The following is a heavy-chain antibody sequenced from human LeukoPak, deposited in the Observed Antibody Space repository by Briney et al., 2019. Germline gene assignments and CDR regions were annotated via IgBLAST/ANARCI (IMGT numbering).Heavy chain of an antibody. Sequence: SETLSLTCAVYGGSFSGYSWSWIRQPPGKGLEWIGYIYHSGSTYYNPSLKSRVTISVDRSKNQFSLKLSSVTAADTAVYYCARGHADYYYGMDVWGQGTTVTVSS. CDR3: ARGHADYYYGMDV. CDR2: IYHSGST. J-gene: IGHJ6*02. V-gene: IGHV4-30-2*01. CDR1: GGSFSGYS. D-gene: IGHD2-2*01.